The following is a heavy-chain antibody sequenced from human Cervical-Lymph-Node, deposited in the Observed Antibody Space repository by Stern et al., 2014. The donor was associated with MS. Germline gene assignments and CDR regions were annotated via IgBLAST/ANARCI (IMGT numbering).Heavy chain of an antibody. D-gene: IGHD6-19*01. CDR2: IYPGDSDT. V-gene: IGHV5-51*01. J-gene: IGHJ4*02. CDR3: ARQREQWLADF. Sequence: VQLVQSGAEVKEPGESLKISCKGSGYTFTAHCIRWVRQKPENGLEWVAIIYPGDSDTRYSPSFQGQVTVSTAKSTHTPSLPMSSLRSSDTAIYYCARQREQWLADFWGQGTLVTVSS. CDR1: GYTFTAHC.